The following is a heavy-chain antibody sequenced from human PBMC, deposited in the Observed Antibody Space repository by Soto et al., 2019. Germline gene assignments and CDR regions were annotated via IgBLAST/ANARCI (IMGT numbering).Heavy chain of an antibody. CDR2: ISWDGGST. CDR1: GFTFDDYT. CDR3: AKDITGFYYYYGMDV. D-gene: IGHD2-8*02. Sequence: DVQLVESGGVVVQPGGSLRLSCAASGFTFDDYTMHWVRQAPGKGLEWVSLISWDGGSTYYADSVKGRFTISRDNSKNSLYLQMNSLRTEDTALYYCAKDITGFYYYYGMDVWGQGTTVTVSS. J-gene: IGHJ6*02. V-gene: IGHV3-43*01.